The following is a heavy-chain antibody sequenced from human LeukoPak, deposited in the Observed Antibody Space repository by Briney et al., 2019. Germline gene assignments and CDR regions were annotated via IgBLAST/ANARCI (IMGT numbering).Heavy chain of an antibody. J-gene: IGHJ5*02. D-gene: IGHD4-17*01. CDR1: GYSISSGYY. CDR3: ARHVYQDAGDYGVGWFDP. Sequence: SETLFLTCAVSGYSISSGYYWGWIRQPPGKGLEWIGSIYHSGSTYYNPSLKSRVTISVDTSKNQFSLKLSSVTAADTAVYYCARHVYQDAGDYGVGWFDPWGQGTLVTVSS. V-gene: IGHV4-38-2*01. CDR2: IYHSGST.